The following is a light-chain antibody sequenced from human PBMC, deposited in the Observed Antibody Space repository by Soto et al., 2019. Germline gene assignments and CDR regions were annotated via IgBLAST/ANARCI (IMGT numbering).Light chain of an antibody. CDR2: AAY. V-gene: IGKV1-6*01. CDR1: QGIRND. Sequence: AIQMTQSPASLSASVGDRVTITCRASQGIRNDLGWYQHKPGKAPRLLIYAAYNLMNGVLSRFSGSGSGTDFTLTISSLQPEDFATYYCRQDHKYPLTFGQGTNLEIK. J-gene: IGKJ2*01. CDR3: RQDHKYPLT.